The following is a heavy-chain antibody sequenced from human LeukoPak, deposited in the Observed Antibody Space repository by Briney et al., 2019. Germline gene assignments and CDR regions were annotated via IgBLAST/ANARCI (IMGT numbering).Heavy chain of an antibody. CDR2: IYYSGST. V-gene: IGHV4-31*11. CDR1: GGSISSGGYC. D-gene: IGHD3-16*02. Sequence: SQTLSLTCALSGGSISSGGYCWSWVRQHPGEGMGWIGFIYYSGSTYYNPSLKSRVTFSVDTSKNQSCLKLSSVNAADTAVYYCARAVYDYIWGTYRFDYWGQGTLVTVSS. J-gene: IGHJ4*02. CDR3: ARAVYDYIWGTYRFDY.